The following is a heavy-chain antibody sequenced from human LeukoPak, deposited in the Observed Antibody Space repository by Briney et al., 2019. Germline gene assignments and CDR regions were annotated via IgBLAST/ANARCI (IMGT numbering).Heavy chain of an antibody. V-gene: IGHV3-23*01. Sequence: GGSLRLSCAASGLTFSSYAMSWVRQAPGKGLEWVSAISGSGVDTYYADSVKGRFTISRDNSKNTVYLQMHGLRAEDTAVYYCAKDKSSSWWYFDYWGQGTLVTVSS. CDR1: GLTFSSYA. D-gene: IGHD6-13*01. CDR2: ISGSGVDT. CDR3: AKDKSSSWWYFDY. J-gene: IGHJ4*02.